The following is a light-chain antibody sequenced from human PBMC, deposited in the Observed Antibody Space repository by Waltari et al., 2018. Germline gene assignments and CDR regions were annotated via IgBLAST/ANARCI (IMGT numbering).Light chain of an antibody. CDR1: QGIGNN. V-gene: IGKV1-16*01. CDR3: QQGYSYPRT. Sequence: DIQMTQSPSSLSASVGDTVTITCQASQGIGNNLNWYQQKPGKAPKLLIYRASSLQSGIPSRFSGSGSGTYFTLTISSLQPEDFATYYCQQGYSYPRTFGQGTKVEIK. J-gene: IGKJ1*01. CDR2: RAS.